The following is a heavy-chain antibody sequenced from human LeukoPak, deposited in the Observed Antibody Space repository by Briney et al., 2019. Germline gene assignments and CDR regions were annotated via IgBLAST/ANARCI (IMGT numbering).Heavy chain of an antibody. CDR3: AKAPAAAGPHFDY. CDR2: ISYDGTYK. CDR1: GFTFSDYA. J-gene: IGHJ4*02. D-gene: IGHD6-13*01. Sequence: GGSLRLSCAASGFTFSDYALHWVRQAPGKGLEWVTVISYDGTYKFYADSVKGRFTLSRDNSKNTLYLQMNSLRAEDTAVYYCAKAPAAAGPHFDYWGQGTLVTVSS. V-gene: IGHV3-30-3*02.